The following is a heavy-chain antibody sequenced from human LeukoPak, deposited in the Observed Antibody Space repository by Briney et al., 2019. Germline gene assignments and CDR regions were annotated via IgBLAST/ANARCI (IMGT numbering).Heavy chain of an antibody. J-gene: IGHJ6*02. CDR3: ARPPPPPYYYGMDV. CDR2: IYYSGST. Sequence: PSETLSLTCTVSGGSISSSRYNWGWIRQPPGKGLEWIGSIYYSGSTYYNPSLKSRVTISVDTSKNQFSLKMSSLTAADTAVYYCARPPPPPYYYGMDVWGRGTTVTVSS. V-gene: IGHV4-39*01. CDR1: GGSISSSRYN.